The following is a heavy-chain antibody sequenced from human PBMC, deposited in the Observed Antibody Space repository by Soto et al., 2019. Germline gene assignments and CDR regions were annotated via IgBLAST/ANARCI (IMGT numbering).Heavy chain of an antibody. Sequence: SETLSLTCAVYGGSFSGYYWSWIRQPPGKGLEWIGEINHSGSTNYNPSLKSRVTISVDTSKNQFSLKLSSVTAADTAVYYCAMTYYDFWSGYFDYWGKGTLVTVSS. V-gene: IGHV4-34*01. D-gene: IGHD3-3*01. J-gene: IGHJ4*02. CDR3: AMTYYDFWSGYFDY. CDR1: GGSFSGYY. CDR2: INHSGST.